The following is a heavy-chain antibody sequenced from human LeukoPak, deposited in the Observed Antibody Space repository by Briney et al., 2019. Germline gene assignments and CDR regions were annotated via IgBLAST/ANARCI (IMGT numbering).Heavy chain of an antibody. V-gene: IGHV3-23*01. Sequence: GGSLRLSCAASGFTFSSYAMSWVRQAPGKGLEWVSAISASGRSTYYTDSVKGRFTISRDNSKNTMYLQVNSLRVEDTAVYYCARETGGYELADALDIWGQGTMVTVSS. CDR2: ISASGRST. J-gene: IGHJ3*02. D-gene: IGHD5-12*01. CDR1: GFTFSSYA. CDR3: ARETGGYELADALDI.